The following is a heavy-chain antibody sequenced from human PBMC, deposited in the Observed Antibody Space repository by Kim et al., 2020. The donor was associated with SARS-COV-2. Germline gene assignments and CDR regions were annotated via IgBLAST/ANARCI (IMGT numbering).Heavy chain of an antibody. D-gene: IGHD5-12*01. CDR1: GGSISSSSYY. J-gene: IGHJ4*02. V-gene: IGHV4-39*01. CDR3: ARLKYSGYDSYGGVFDY. CDR2: IYYSGST. Sequence: SETLSLTCTVSGGSISSSSYYWGWIRQPPGKGLEWIGSIYYSGSTYYNPSLKSRVTISVDTSKNQFSLKLSSVTAADTAVYYCARLKYSGYDSYGGVFDYWGQGTLVTVSS.